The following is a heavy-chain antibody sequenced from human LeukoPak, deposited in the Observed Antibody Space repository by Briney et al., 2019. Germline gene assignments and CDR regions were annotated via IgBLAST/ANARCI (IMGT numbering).Heavy chain of an antibody. J-gene: IGHJ5*02. CDR1: GFTFNTYA. CDR2: ISGSGGST. CDR3: AKTPSLWWFDP. V-gene: IGHV3-23*01. Sequence: GGSLRLSCAASGFTFNTYAMSWVRQAPGKGLEWVSSISGSGGSTYYADSVRGRFTISRDNSNNTLYLQISSLRAEDTAVYYCAKTPSLWWFDPWGQGTLVTVSS. D-gene: IGHD3-16*02.